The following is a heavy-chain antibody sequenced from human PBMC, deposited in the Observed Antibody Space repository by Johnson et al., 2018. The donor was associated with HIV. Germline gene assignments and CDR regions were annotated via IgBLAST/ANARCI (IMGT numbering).Heavy chain of an antibody. J-gene: IGHJ3*02. Sequence: QVQLVESGGGVVQPGRSLRLSCAASGFTFSTYAMHWVRQAPGKGLEWVAVISYDGSNKYYADSVKGRFTISRATSKNTLYLQMNSLRAEDTAVYFCARATSLHYDILTGYFSDAFDIWGQGTVVTVSS. CDR1: GFTFSTYA. V-gene: IGHV3-30-3*01. CDR3: ARATSLHYDILTGYFSDAFDI. D-gene: IGHD3-9*01. CDR2: ISYDGSNK.